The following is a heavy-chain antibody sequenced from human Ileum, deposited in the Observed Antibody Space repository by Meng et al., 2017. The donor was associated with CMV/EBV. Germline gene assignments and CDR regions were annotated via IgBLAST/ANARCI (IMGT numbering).Heavy chain of an antibody. CDR1: GFTVSSNY. Sequence: GESLKISCAASGFTVSSNYMSWVRQAPGKGLEWVSVIYGGSSTNYADSVKGRFTISRDNSKNTLYLQMNSLRAEDTAVYYCARTATGTTGDYYGMDVWGQGNTVT. V-gene: IGHV3-66*02. CDR3: ARTATGTTGDYYGMDV. D-gene: IGHD1-1*01. CDR2: IYGGSST. J-gene: IGHJ6*01.